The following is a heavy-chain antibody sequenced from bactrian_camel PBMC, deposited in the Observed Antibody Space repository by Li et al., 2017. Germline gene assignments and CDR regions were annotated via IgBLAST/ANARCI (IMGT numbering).Heavy chain of an antibody. V-gene: IGHV3S53*01. D-gene: IGHD6*01. Sequence: QLVESGGGSVQAGGSLRLSCAASGSIQRTNCMGWFRQAPGKEREALATIDTEGTVTYVDSVKGRFTISIDNAKDTLTLQMNSLRSEDTALYYCAHSRGGGSWYTSADFGYWGQGTQVTVS. CDR1: GSIQRTNC. J-gene: IGHJ6*01. CDR2: IDTEGTV. CDR3: AHSRGGGSWYTSADFGY.